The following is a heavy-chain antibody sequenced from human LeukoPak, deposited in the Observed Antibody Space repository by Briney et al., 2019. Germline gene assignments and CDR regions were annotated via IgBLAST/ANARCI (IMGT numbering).Heavy chain of an antibody. CDR3: ARGNWNYVPFDY. J-gene: IGHJ4*02. Sequence: SETLSLTCTVSGGSIGSGGYYWSWIRQHPGKGLEWIGYIYYSGSTYYNPSLKSRVTISVDTSKNQFSLKLSSVTAADTAVYYCARGNWNYVPFDYWGQGTLVTVAS. D-gene: IGHD1-7*01. CDR1: GGSIGSGGYY. V-gene: IGHV4-31*03. CDR2: IYYSGST.